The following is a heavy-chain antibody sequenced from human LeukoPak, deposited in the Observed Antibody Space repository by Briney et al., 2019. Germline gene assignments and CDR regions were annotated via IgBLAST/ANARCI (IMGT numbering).Heavy chain of an antibody. V-gene: IGHV3-30-3*01. Sequence: GGSLRLSCAASGFTFSSYAMHWVRQAPGKGLEWVAVISYDGSNKYYADSVKGRFTISRDNSKNTLYLQMNSLRAEDTAVYYCARGTYLLLGTLGPWGQGTLVTVSS. J-gene: IGHJ5*02. D-gene: IGHD7-27*01. CDR3: ARGTYLLLGTLGP. CDR1: GFTFSSYA. CDR2: ISYDGSNK.